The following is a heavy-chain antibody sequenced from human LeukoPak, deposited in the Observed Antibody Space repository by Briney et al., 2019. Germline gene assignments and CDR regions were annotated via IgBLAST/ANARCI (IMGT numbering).Heavy chain of an antibody. J-gene: IGHJ3*02. V-gene: IGHV4-30-4*01. CDR3: ASYCSGGGCYPNAFDI. Sequence: PSQTLSLTCTVSGGSISSGDYYWSWIRQPPGKGLECIGYIYYSGSTFYNPSLKSRVTISVDTSKNQFSLKLSSVAAADTAVYYCASYCSGGGCYPNAFDIWGQGTMVTVSS. D-gene: IGHD2-15*01. CDR2: IYYSGST. CDR1: GGSISSGDYY.